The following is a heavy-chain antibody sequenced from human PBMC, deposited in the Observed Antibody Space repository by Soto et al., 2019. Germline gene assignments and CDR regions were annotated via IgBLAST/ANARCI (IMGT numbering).Heavy chain of an antibody. J-gene: IGHJ4*02. CDR2: ISYDGGSK. Sequence: QVQLVESGGGVVQPGRSLRLSCAASGFTFSSYALHWVRQAPGKGLEWVAVISYDGGSKYHAESVKGRFTISRDSSKNTLYLQMNNLRAEDTAVYYCAKVGCSSASCYYDAGQFDYWGQGTLVTVSS. CDR3: AKVGCSSASCYYDAGQFDY. D-gene: IGHD2-2*01. V-gene: IGHV3-30-3*01. CDR1: GFTFSSYA.